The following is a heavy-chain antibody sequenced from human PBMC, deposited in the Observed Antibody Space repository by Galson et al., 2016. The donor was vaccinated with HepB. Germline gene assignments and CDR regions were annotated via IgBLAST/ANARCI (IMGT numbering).Heavy chain of an antibody. D-gene: IGHD6-19*01. J-gene: IGHJ4*02. V-gene: IGHV3-43*01. Sequence: SLRLSCAASGFTFDDYTMHWVRQAPGKGLEWVSLISWDGRSTYSADSVKGRFTISRDNSKNSLYLQMNSLRTEDTAVYYCARDVAVTNRPSGDYWGQGTLVTVSS. CDR2: ISWDGRST. CDR3: ARDVAVTNRPSGDY. CDR1: GFTFDDYT.